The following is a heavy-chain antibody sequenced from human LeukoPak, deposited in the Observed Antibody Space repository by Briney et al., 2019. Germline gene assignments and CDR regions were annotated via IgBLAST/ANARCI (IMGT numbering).Heavy chain of an antibody. CDR1: GFTFSSYG. D-gene: IGHD6-13*01. CDR2: IRYDGSNK. J-gene: IGHJ4*02. CDR3: AREGIAAAAPFDY. Sequence: GGSLRLSCAASGFTFSSYGMHWVRQAPGKGLEWVAFIRYDGSNKYYADSVKGRFTISRDNSKNTLYLQMNSLRAEDTAVYYCAREGIAAAAPFDYWGQGTLVTVSS. V-gene: IGHV3-30*02.